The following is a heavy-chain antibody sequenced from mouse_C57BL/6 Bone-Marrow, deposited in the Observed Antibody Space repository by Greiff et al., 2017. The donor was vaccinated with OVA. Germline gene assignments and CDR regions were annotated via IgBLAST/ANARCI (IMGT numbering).Heavy chain of an antibody. CDR2: IFPGSGST. Sequence: VQLQESGPELVKPGASVKISCKASGYTFTDYYINWVKQRPGQGLEWIGLIFPGSGSTYYNEKFKGKATLTVDKSSSTAYMLLSSLTSEDSAVYFITTGVAGEYYAMDYWGQGTSVTVSS. J-gene: IGHJ4*01. CDR3: TTGVAGEYYAMDY. CDR1: GYTFTDYY. D-gene: IGHD1-1*01. V-gene: IGHV1-75*01.